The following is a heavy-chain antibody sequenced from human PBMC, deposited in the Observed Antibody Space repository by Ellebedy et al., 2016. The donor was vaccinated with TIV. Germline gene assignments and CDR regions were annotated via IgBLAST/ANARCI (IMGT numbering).Heavy chain of an antibody. Sequence: GGSLRLSCAASGFTFSTYPMHWVRQAPGKGLEWVAAISYDGSNKFYADSVKGRFTISRDDSKSTLYLQMNSLRDEDTAVYYCARDQWLGRAYYFDYWGQGTLVTVSS. D-gene: IGHD6-19*01. CDR3: ARDQWLGRAYYFDY. V-gene: IGHV3-30*04. CDR2: ISYDGSNK. CDR1: GFTFSTYP. J-gene: IGHJ4*02.